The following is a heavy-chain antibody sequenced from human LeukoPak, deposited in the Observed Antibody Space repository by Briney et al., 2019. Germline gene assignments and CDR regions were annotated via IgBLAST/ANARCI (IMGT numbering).Heavy chain of an antibody. CDR2: ISSSSSYI. J-gene: IGHJ2*01. V-gene: IGHV3-21*01. D-gene: IGHD6-19*01. CDR1: GFTFNNYI. CDR3: AREGSSGWPNWYFDL. Sequence: GGSLRLSCAASGFTFNNYIMNWVRQAPGKGLEWVSSISSSSSYIYYADSVKGRFTISRDNAKNSLYLQMNSLRAEDTAVYYCAREGSSGWPNWYFDLWGRGTLVTVSS.